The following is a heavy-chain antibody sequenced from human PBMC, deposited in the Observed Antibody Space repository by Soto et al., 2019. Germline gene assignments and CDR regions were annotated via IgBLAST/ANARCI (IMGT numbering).Heavy chain of an antibody. J-gene: IGHJ6*02. V-gene: IGHV3-33*01. CDR3: ARGGVYSNYGTQNSAFYYYGMDV. Sequence: PGGSLRLSCAASGFTFSSYGMHWVRQAPGMGQEWVAVIWYDASNKYYADSVKGRFTISRANSRNTLYLQRNSLRAEDTAVYYCARGGVYSNYGTQNSAFYYYGMDVWGQGTTVTVSS. CDR2: IWYDASNK. CDR1: GFTFSSYG. D-gene: IGHD4-4*01.